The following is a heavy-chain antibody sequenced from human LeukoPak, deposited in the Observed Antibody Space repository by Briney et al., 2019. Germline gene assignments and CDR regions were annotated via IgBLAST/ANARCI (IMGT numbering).Heavy chain of an antibody. CDR1: GYTLTELS. Sequence: ASVKVSCKVSGYTLTELSMHWVRQAPGKGLEWMGGFDPEDGETIYAQKFQGGVTMTEDTSTDTAYMELSSLRFEDTAVYYCATLASIAVAGTSFFDYWGQGTLVTVSS. V-gene: IGHV1-24*01. CDR2: FDPEDGET. CDR3: ATLASIAVAGTSFFDY. D-gene: IGHD6-19*01. J-gene: IGHJ4*02.